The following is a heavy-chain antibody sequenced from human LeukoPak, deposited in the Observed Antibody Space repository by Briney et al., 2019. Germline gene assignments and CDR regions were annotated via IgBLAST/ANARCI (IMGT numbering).Heavy chain of an antibody. CDR3: ARAAYCDSLTGYSGFDY. Sequence: SQTLSLTCTLSGGSLCSVLYYCRWVRQHPGGGLEWIGYIYYSGSNYYNPSLKSRVTISVDTSKNQFSLKLSSVTAADTAVYYCARAAYCDSLTGYSGFDYWGQGTLVTVSS. CDR1: GGSLCSVLYY. CDR2: IYYSGSN. V-gene: IGHV4-31*03. D-gene: IGHD3-9*01. J-gene: IGHJ4*02.